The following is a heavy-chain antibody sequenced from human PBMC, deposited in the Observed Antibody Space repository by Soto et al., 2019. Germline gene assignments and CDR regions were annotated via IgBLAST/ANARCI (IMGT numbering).Heavy chain of an antibody. CDR2: INHSGST. V-gene: IGHV4-34*01. CDR3: ARGRGGWYPGGYCYYYMDV. CDR1: GGSFSGYY. D-gene: IGHD6-19*01. J-gene: IGHJ6*03. Sequence: SETLSLTCAVYGGSFSGYYWSWIRQPPGKGLEWIGEINHSGSTNYNPSLKSRVTISVDTSKNQFSLKLSSVTAADTAVYYCARGRGGWYPGGYCYYYMDVWGKGTTVTVSS.